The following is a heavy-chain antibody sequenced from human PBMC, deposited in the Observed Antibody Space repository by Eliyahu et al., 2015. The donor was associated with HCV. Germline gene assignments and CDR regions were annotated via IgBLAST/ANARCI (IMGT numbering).Heavy chain of an antibody. D-gene: IGHD3-22*01. CDR2: ISGSGGST. CDR1: GFXFXXYA. V-gene: IGHV3-23*01. CDR3: AKDGYYDSSGYYSQHFDY. J-gene: IGHJ4*02. Sequence: EVQLLESGGGLVQPGGSLRLSCAASGFXFXXYAXSWVRQAPGKGLEWVSGISGSGGSTYYADSVKGRFTISRDNSKNTLYLQMNSLRAEDTAVYYCAKDGYYDSSGYYSQHFDYWGQGTLVTVSS.